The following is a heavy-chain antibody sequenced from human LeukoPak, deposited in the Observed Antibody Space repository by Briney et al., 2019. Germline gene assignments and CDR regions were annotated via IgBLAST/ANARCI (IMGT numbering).Heavy chain of an antibody. J-gene: IGHJ3*02. CDR1: GGSISSSNW. Sequence: SETLSLTCAVSGGSISSSNWWSWVRQHPGKGLEWIGYIYYSGRTYYNPSLKSRVTISVDTSKNQLSLKLSSVTAADTAVYYCARGGDYGASTPMGGAFDIWGQGTMVTVSS. CDR2: IYYSGRT. CDR3: ARGGDYGASTPMGGAFDI. D-gene: IGHD4-17*01. V-gene: IGHV4-30-4*01.